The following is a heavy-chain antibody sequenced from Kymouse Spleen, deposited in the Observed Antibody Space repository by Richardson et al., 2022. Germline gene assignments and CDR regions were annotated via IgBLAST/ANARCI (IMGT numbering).Heavy chain of an antibody. V-gene: IGHV3-30*18. D-gene: IGHD6-6*01. CDR3: AKEGDAAARPSYYYGMDV. CDR1: GFTFSSYG. CDR2: ISYDGSNK. Sequence: QVQLVESGGGVVQPGRSLRLSCAASGFTFSSYGMHWVRQAPGKGLEWVAVISYDGSNKYYADSVKGRFTISRDNSKNTLYLQMNSLRAEDTAVYYCAKEGDAAARPSYYYGMDVWGQGTTVTVSS. J-gene: IGHJ6*02.